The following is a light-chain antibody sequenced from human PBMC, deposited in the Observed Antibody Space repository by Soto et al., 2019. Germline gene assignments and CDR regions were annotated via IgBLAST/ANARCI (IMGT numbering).Light chain of an antibody. CDR1: QGIRND. Sequence: AIQMTQSPSSLSASVGDRVTITCRASQGIRNDLGWYQQKPGKAPKLLIYAASSLQSGVPSRFIGSGSGSDFTLTISSLQPEEFATYYCLQYYNYPQTFGQGTKVEIK. J-gene: IGKJ1*01. CDR3: LQYYNYPQT. V-gene: IGKV1-6*01. CDR2: AAS.